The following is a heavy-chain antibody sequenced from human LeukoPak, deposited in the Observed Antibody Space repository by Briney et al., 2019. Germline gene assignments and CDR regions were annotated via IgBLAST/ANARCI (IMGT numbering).Heavy chain of an antibody. J-gene: IGHJ4*02. CDR1: GGSFSGYY. CDR3: ARHRLTGYYTPYLY. Sequence: SETLSLTCAVYGGSFSGYYWSWIRQPPGEGLEWIGEINHSGSTNCNPSLKSRVTISVDTSKNQFSLKLSSVTAADTAVYYCARHRLTGYYTPYLYWGQGTLVTVSS. D-gene: IGHD3-9*01. V-gene: IGHV4-34*01. CDR2: INHSGST.